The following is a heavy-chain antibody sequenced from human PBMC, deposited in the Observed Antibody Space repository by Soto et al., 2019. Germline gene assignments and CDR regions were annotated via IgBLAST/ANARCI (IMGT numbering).Heavy chain of an antibody. D-gene: IGHD3-22*01. Sequence: QVQLVESGGGVVQPGRSLRLSCAASGFTFSSYGMHWVRQAPGKGLEWVAVISYDGSNKYYADSVKGRFTISRDNSKNTLYLQMNSLRAEDTAVYYCAKDPAITMIVVVTYFDYWGQGTLVTVSS. J-gene: IGHJ4*02. CDR1: GFTFSSYG. CDR2: ISYDGSNK. CDR3: AKDPAITMIVVVTYFDY. V-gene: IGHV3-30*18.